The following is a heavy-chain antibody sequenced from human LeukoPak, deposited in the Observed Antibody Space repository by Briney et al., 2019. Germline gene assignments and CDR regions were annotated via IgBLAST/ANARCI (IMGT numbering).Heavy chain of an antibody. Sequence: TLSPTCTVSGGSISSGSYYGSWIRQPAGKGLEWIGRIYTSGSTNYNPSLKSRVNISVDTSKNQFSLKLSSVTAADTAVYYCARVRHTPYYYGMDVWGQGTTVTVSS. CDR1: GGSISSGSYY. V-gene: IGHV4-61*02. CDR2: IYTSGST. D-gene: IGHD2-21*01. CDR3: ARVRHTPYYYGMDV. J-gene: IGHJ6*02.